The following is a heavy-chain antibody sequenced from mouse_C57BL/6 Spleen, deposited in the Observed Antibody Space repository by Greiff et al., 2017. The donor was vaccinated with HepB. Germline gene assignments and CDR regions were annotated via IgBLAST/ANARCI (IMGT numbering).Heavy chain of an antibody. CDR2: ISIGGDYI. CDR3: TRDPSSGLDY. D-gene: IGHD3-2*02. Sequence: EVKLVESGEGLVKPGGSLKLSCAASGFTFSSYAMSWVRQTPEKRLEWVAYISIGGDYIYYADTVKGRFTISRDNARNTLYLQMSSLKSEATAMYYCTRDPSSGLDYWGQGTTLTVSS. CDR1: GFTFSSYA. J-gene: IGHJ2*01. V-gene: IGHV5-9-1*02.